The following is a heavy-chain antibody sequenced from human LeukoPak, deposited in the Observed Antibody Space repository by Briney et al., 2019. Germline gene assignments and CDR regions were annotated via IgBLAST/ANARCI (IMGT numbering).Heavy chain of an antibody. D-gene: IGHD6-19*01. J-gene: IGHJ4*02. CDR1: GFTFSDYY. Sequence: PGGSLRLSCAASGFTFSDYYMSWIRQAPGKGLEWVSYISSSSSYTNYADSVKGRFTISRDNAKNSLYPQMNSLRAEDTAVYYCARDQQDSGWYDYWGQGTLVTVSS. V-gene: IGHV3-11*06. CDR2: ISSSSSYT. CDR3: ARDQQDSGWYDY.